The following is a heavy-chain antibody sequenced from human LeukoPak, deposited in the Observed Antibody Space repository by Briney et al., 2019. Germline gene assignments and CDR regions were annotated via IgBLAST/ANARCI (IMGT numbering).Heavy chain of an antibody. V-gene: IGHV3-7*01. CDR2: MKHDGNEK. CDR3: ARDLGHSGYDLYDY. D-gene: IGHD5-12*01. J-gene: IGHJ4*02. CDR1: GITFSKYW. Sequence: GGSLRLSCVDSGITFSKYWMNWVRQAPGKGLEWVANMKHDGNEKHYVDSVEGRFTISRDKAKSSLYLQMNNLRAEDTAVYYCARDLGHSGYDLYDYWGQGTLVTVSS.